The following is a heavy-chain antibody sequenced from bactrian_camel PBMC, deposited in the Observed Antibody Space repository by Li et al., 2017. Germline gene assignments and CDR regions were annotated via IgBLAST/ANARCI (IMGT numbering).Heavy chain of an antibody. CDR1: GFTFDEND. J-gene: IGHJ4*01. D-gene: IGHD6*01. V-gene: IGHV3S55*01. Sequence: HVQLVESGGGSVQAGGSLNLTCTASGFGFTFDENDMAWYRQTAAYECELVSSISSGGETWYAGSVKGRFTISQDSARNTVYLQMNNLQPEDTATYYCAEGRGSRGEHCYSLNYWGQGTQVTVS. CDR3: AEGRGSRGEHCYSLNY. CDR2: ISSGGET.